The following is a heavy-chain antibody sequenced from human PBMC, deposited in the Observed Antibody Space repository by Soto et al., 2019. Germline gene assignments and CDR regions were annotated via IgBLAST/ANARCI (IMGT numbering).Heavy chain of an antibody. CDR1: GGSISSSNW. Sequence: PSETLSLTCAVSGGSISSSNWWSWVRQPPGKGLEWIGEIYHSGSTNYNPSLKSRVTISVDKSKNQFSLKLSSVTAADTAVYYCARDSSSLAGYGMDVWGQGTTVTVSS. V-gene: IGHV4-4*02. CDR2: IYHSGST. D-gene: IGHD6-13*01. J-gene: IGHJ6*02. CDR3: ARDSSSLAGYGMDV.